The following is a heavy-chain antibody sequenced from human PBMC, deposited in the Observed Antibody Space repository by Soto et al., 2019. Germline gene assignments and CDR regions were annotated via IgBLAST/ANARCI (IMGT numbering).Heavy chain of an antibody. CDR1: GGSISSSSYY. D-gene: IGHD3-10*01. CDR3: ARVARGSSYYYGMDA. J-gene: IGHJ6*02. V-gene: IGHV4-39*01. CDR2: IYYSGST. Sequence: SETLSLTCTVSGGSISSSSYYWGWIRQPPGKGLEWIGSIYYSGSTYYNPSLKSRVTISVDTSKNQFSLKLSSVTAADTAVYYCARVARGSSYYYGMDAWGQGTTVTVSS.